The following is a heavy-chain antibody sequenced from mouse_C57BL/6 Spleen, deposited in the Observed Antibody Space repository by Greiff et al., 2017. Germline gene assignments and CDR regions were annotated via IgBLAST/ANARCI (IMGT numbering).Heavy chain of an antibody. Sequence: QVQLKQSGPELVKPGASVKISCKASGYTFTDYYINWVKQRPGQGLEWIGWLFPGSGSTYYNEKFKGKATLTVDKSSSTAYMLLSSLTSEDSAVYFCASSYYSNYGFAYWGQGTLVTVSA. CDR1: GYTFTDYY. D-gene: IGHD2-5*01. CDR3: ASSYYSNYGFAY. V-gene: IGHV1-75*01. J-gene: IGHJ3*01. CDR2: LFPGSGST.